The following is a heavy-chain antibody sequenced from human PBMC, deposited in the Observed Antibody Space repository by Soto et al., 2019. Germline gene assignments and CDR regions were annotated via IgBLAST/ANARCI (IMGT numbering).Heavy chain of an antibody. J-gene: IGHJ5*02. V-gene: IGHV4-31*03. D-gene: IGHD2-2*01. CDR2: IYYSGST. CDR1: GGSISSGGYY. Sequence: PSETLSLTCTVSGGSISSGGYYWSWIRQHPGKGLEWIGYIYYSGSTYYNPSLKSRVTISVDTSKNQFSLKLSSVTAADTAVYYCARDKGYCSSTSCYQSLFWFDPWGQGTLVTVPQ. CDR3: ARDKGYCSSTSCYQSLFWFDP.